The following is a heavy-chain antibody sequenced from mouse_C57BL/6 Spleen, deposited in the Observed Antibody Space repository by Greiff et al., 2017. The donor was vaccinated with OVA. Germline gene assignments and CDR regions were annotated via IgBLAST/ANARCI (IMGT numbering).Heavy chain of an antibody. V-gene: IGHV1-50*01. CDR3: ARWDGGFDY. CDR2: IDPSDSYT. CDR1: GYTFTSYW. J-gene: IGHJ2*01. D-gene: IGHD2-3*01. Sequence: QVQLQQPGAELVKPGASVKLSCKASGYTFTSYWMQRVKQRPGQGLEWIGEIDPSDSYTNYNQKFKGKATLTVDTSSSTAYMQLSSLTSEDSAVYYCARWDGGFDYWGQGTTLTVSS.